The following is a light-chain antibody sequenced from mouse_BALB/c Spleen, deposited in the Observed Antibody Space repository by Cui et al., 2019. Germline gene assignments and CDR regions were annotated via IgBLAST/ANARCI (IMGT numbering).Light chain of an antibody. V-gene: IGKV12-46*01. CDR2: AAT. J-gene: IGKJ4*01. CDR3: QHFWGTPFT. CDR1: ENIYSN. Sequence: IHMTQSPASLSVAVGETVTITCRASENIYSNVARYQQKQGKSPQLLVYAATNLADGVPSRFSGSGSGTQYSIKINSLQSEDFGSYYCQHFWGTPFTFGSGTKLEIK.